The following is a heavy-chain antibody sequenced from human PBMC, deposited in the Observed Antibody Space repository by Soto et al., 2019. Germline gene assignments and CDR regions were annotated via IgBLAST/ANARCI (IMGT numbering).Heavy chain of an antibody. J-gene: IGHJ6*02. CDR1: GFTFSSYA. CDR3: ARTRTPKGSSPLRVNYYYYGMDV. CDR2: ISYDGSNK. Sequence: GGSLRLSCAASGFTFSSYAMHWVRQAPGKGLEWVAVISYDGSNKYYADSVKGRFTISRDNSKNTLYLQMNSLRAEDTAVYYCARTRTPKGSSPLRVNYYYYGMDVWGQGTTVTVSS. D-gene: IGHD6-13*01. V-gene: IGHV3-30-3*01.